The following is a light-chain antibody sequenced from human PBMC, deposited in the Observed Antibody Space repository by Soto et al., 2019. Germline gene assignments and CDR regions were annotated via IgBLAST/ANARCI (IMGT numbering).Light chain of an antibody. CDR2: DAS. J-gene: IGKJ5*01. Sequence: EIVLTQSPATLSLSPGERATHSCRASQSVSSYLAWYQQKPGQAPRLLIYDASNRATGIPARFSGSGSGTDFTLTFSSLEPEDFAVYYRQQRSNWTTFGQGTRLEIK. V-gene: IGKV3-11*01. CDR1: QSVSSY. CDR3: QQRSNWTT.